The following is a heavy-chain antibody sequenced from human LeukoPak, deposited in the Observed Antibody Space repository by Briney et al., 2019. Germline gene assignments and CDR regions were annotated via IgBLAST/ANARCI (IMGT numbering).Heavy chain of an antibody. V-gene: IGHV1-18*01. CDR3: VRLPLGYCSSTSCLD. CDR2: ISSSTGNT. Sequence: ASVNLFCKASGYNFNTYGISWVRQAPGQGLEWMGWISSSTGNTKYAQKLQDRVTMTTDTSTSTAYLYLRNLRSDDTAVYYCVRLPLGYCSSTSCLDWGQGTLVTVSS. J-gene: IGHJ4*02. CDR1: GYNFNTYG. D-gene: IGHD2-2*01.